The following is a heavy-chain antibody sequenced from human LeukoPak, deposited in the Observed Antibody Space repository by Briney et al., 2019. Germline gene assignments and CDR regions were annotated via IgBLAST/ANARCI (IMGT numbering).Heavy chain of an antibody. CDR2: ISGSGAGT. D-gene: IGHD2-15*01. CDR1: GFTFTSYA. CDR3: ARSRLTLPGSGHDYFFDY. J-gene: IGHJ4*02. V-gene: IGHV3-23*01. Sequence: GGSLRLSCAASGFTFTSYAMSWVRQAPGKGLEWVSTISGSGAGTYYADSVKGHFTISRDNSKNTLYLQMNSLRAEDTAVYYCARSRLTLPGSGHDYFFDYWGQGSLVGVSS.